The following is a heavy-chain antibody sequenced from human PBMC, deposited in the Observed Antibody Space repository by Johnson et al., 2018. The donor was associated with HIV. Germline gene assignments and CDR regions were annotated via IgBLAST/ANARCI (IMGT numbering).Heavy chain of an antibody. CDR1: GFTFSSYA. D-gene: IGHD1-1*01. V-gene: IGHV3-30*04. CDR3: TTGQLERRSPNDAFDI. Sequence: VQLVESGGGVVQPGRSLRLSCAASGFTFSSYAMHWVRQAPGKGLEWVAVISYDGSNKYYADSVKGRFTISRDNSKNTLYLQMNSLRAEDTAVYYCTTGQLERRSPNDAFDIWGQGTMVTVSS. J-gene: IGHJ3*02. CDR2: ISYDGSNK.